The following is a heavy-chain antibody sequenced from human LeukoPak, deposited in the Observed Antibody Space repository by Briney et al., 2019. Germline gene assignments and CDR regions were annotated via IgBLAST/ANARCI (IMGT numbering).Heavy chain of an antibody. J-gene: IGHJ3*02. V-gene: IGHV6-1*01. D-gene: IGHD6-19*01. Sequence: SQTLSLTFAISGDSVSINSAAWNWIRQSPSRGLEWLGRTYYRSKWYNDYAVSVKSRITINPDTSKNQFSLQLNSVTPEDTAVYYCARASSSGWYELNIWGQGTMVTVSS. CDR1: GDSVSINSAA. CDR3: ARASSSGWYELNI. CDR2: TYYRSKWYN.